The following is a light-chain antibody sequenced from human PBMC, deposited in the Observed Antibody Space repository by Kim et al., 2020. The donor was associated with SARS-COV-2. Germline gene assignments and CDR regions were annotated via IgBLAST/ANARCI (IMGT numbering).Light chain of an antibody. CDR3: ASYTTRSTYV. CDR2: DVS. Sequence: GQSITIPFTGTSSDVGANNFVCWYQQHPGKVPKLMIYDVSQRPSGISIRFSGSKSGNTASLTISGLQAEDEADYYCASYTTRSTYVFGTGTKVTVL. CDR1: SSDVGANNF. J-gene: IGLJ1*01. V-gene: IGLV2-14*04.